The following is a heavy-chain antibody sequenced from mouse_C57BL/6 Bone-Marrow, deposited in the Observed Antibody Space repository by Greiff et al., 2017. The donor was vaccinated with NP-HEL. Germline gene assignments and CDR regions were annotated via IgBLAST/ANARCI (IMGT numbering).Heavy chain of an antibody. J-gene: IGHJ4*01. CDR3: ARDSYGSSVKGMDY. V-gene: IGHV3-6*01. CDR2: ISYDGSN. D-gene: IGHD1-1*01. CDR1: GYSITSGYY. Sequence: EVKLMESGPGLVKPSQSLSLTCSVTGYSITSGYYWNWIRQFPGNKLEWMGYISYDGSNNYNPSLKNRISITRDTSKNQFFLKLNSVTTEDTATYYCARDSYGSSVKGMDYWGQGTSVTVSS.